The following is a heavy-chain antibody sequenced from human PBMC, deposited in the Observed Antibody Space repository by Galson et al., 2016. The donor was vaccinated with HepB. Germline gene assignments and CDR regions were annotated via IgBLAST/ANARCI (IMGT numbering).Heavy chain of an antibody. CDR1: GFTFSSYG. CDR3: AKDLFAVMD. CDR2: ISYDGSNK. V-gene: IGHV3-30*18. J-gene: IGHJ4*02. D-gene: IGHD6-19*01. Sequence: SLRLSCAASGFTFSSYGMHWVRQAPGKGLEWVAVISYDGSNKYYADSVKGRFTISRDNSKNTLYLQMNSLRADDTAVYYCAKDLFAVMDWGQGTLVTVSS.